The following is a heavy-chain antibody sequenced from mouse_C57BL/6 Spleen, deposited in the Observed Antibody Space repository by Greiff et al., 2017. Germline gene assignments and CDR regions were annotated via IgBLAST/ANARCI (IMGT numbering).Heavy chain of an antibody. V-gene: IGHV1-82*01. CDR2: IYPGDGDT. D-gene: IGHD2-4*01. CDR1: GYAFSSSW. Sequence: VQLQQSGPELVKPGASVKISCKASGYAFSSSWMNWVKQRPGKGLEWIGRIYPGDGDTNYNGKFKGKATLTADKSSSTAYMQLSSLTSEDSAVYFCARSGYYDYDGQAWFAYWGQGTLVTGSA. J-gene: IGHJ3*01. CDR3: ARSGYYDYDGQAWFAY.